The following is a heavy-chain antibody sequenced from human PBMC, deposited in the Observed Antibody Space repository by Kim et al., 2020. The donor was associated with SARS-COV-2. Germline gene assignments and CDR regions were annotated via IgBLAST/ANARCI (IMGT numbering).Heavy chain of an antibody. CDR3: ATDRYPIGMAFDI. V-gene: IGHV1-24*01. J-gene: IGHJ3*02. D-gene: IGHD3-9*01. Sequence: YAQKFQGRVTMTEDTSTDTAYMELSSLRSEDTAVYYCATDRYPIGMAFDIWGQGTMVTVSS.